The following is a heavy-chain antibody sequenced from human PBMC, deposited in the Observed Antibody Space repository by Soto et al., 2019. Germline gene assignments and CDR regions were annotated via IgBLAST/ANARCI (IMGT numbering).Heavy chain of an antibody. CDR2: IHYSGST. CDR3: ARAWTATAGWADWFDR. J-gene: IGHJ5*02. Sequence: QVQLRESGPGLVEPSQTLSLTCTVSGGSISGEGYYWSWIRQYSGRGLEWIGYIHYSGSTYSNPSLKSRVTTSVDTSKTQFFLKLTSVTAADTAVYYCARAWTATAGWADWFDRWGQGTLVTVSS. V-gene: IGHV4-31*03. D-gene: IGHD6-13*01. CDR1: GGSISGEGYY.